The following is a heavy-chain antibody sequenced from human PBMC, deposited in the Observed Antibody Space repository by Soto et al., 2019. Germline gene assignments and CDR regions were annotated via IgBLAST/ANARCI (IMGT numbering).Heavy chain of an antibody. CDR2: VNPKSGNT. CDR1: GYSFSTYD. V-gene: IGHV1-8*01. Sequence: QVQLVQSGAEVKKPGASVKVSCKASGYSFSTYDINWVRQAAGQGLEWMGWVNPKSGNTDYAQMFRGRVTMTSNTSISKAYRELSALTPEDTAVYYCARPYCDSTSCYTDWFDPWGQGTLVTVSS. D-gene: IGHD2-2*02. J-gene: IGHJ5*02. CDR3: ARPYCDSTSCYTDWFDP.